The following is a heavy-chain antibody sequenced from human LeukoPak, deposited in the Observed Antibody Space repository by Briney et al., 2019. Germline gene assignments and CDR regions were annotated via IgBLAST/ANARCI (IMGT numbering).Heavy chain of an antibody. CDR2: VHLDGRT. CDR1: GGSVINTNW. CDR3: AREGGFYRPLDY. V-gene: IGHV4-4*02. D-gene: IGHD3-3*01. J-gene: IGHJ4*02. Sequence: SETLSLTRGVSGGSVINTNWWTWVRQPPGKGLEWIGEVHLDGRTNYNPSLESRLTMSVDVSENQVSLKLTSVTAADTAVYYCAREGGFYRPLDYSGQGTLVTVSS.